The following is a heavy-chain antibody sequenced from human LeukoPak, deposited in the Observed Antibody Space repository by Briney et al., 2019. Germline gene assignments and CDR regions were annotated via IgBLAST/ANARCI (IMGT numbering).Heavy chain of an antibody. V-gene: IGHV3-48*04. CDR1: GFTFSSYS. D-gene: IGHD3-22*01. CDR3: ASLTYYYDSSGYYRDY. CDR2: ISSSSSTI. Sequence: PGGSLRLSCAASGFTFSSYSMNWVRQAPGKGLEWVSYISSSSSTIYYADSVKGRFTISRDNAKNSLYLQMNSLRAEDTAVYYCASLTYYYDSSGYYRDYWGQGTTVTVSS. J-gene: IGHJ4*03.